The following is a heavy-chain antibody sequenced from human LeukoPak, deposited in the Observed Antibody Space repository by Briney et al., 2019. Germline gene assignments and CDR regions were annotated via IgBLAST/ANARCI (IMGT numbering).Heavy chain of an antibody. D-gene: IGHD5-18*01. CDR2: IYYSGST. CDR3: ARVDTAMVRGALSYYFDY. CDR1: GGSISSYY. V-gene: IGHV4-59*08. J-gene: IGHJ4*02. Sequence: SETLSLTCTVSGGSISSYYWSWIRQPPGKGLEWIGYIYYSGSTNYNPSLKSRVTISVDTSKNQFSLKLSSVTAADTAVYYCARVDTAMVRGALSYYFDYWGQGTLVTVSS.